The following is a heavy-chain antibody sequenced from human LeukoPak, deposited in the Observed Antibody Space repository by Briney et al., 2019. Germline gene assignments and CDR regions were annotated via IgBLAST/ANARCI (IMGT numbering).Heavy chain of an antibody. J-gene: IGHJ4*02. CDR3: ARAYWDP. CDR2: ISYDGSNK. Sequence: GGSLRLSCAASGFSFSSYAMHWVRQAPGKGLEWVAVISYDGSNKYYADSVKGRFTISRDNSKNTLYLQMNSLRAEDTAVYYCARAYWDPWGQGTLVTVSS. CDR1: GFSFSSYA. V-gene: IGHV3-30-3*01. D-gene: IGHD1-26*01.